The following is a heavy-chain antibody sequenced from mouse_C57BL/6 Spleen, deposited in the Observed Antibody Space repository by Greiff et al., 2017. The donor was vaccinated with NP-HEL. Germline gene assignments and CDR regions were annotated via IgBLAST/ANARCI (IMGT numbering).Heavy chain of an antibody. CDR2: IRNKANGYTT. V-gene: IGHV7-3*01. Sequence: EVMLVESGGGLVQPGGSLSLSCAASGFTFTDYYMSWVRQPPGKALEWLGFIRNKANGYTTEYSASVKGRFTISRDNSQSILYLQMNALRAEDSATYYCARVGGYDYMDYWGQGTTLTVSS. J-gene: IGHJ2*01. CDR1: GFTFTDYY. D-gene: IGHD2-2*01. CDR3: ARVGGYDYMDY.